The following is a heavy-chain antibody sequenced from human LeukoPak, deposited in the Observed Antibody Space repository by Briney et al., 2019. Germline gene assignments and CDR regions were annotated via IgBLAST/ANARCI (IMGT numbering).Heavy chain of an antibody. CDR3: ARDLGAVAGAFDY. CDR1: GFTFSSYW. D-gene: IGHD6-19*01. J-gene: IGHJ4*02. Sequence: PGGSLRLSCAASGFTFSSYWMHWVRQTPGQGLVWVLRINSDGSSTSYADSVKGRFTISTDNAKNTLYLQMNSLRAEDTAVYYCARDLGAVAGAFDYWGQGTLVTVSS. CDR2: INSDGSST. V-gene: IGHV3-74*01.